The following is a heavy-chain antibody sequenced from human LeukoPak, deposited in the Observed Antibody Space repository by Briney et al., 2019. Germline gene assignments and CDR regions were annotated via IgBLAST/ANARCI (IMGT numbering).Heavy chain of an antibody. Sequence: SETLSLTCAVYGGSFSGYYWSWIRQPPGKGLEWIGEINHSGSTNYNPSLKSRVTISVDTSKNQFSLKLSSVTAADTAVYYCARDADFWSGPFDYWGQGTLVTVSS. J-gene: IGHJ4*02. CDR1: GGSFSGYY. CDR2: INHSGST. CDR3: ARDADFWSGPFDY. D-gene: IGHD3-3*01. V-gene: IGHV4-34*01.